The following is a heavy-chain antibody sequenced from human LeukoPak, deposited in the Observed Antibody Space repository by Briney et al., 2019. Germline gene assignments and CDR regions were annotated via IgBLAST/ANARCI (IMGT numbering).Heavy chain of an antibody. D-gene: IGHD3-9*01. Sequence: SGPTLVNPTQTLTLTCTFSGFSLSTNGVGVGWIRQPPGKALEWLALIYWNDDKRYSPSLKSRLTITKDTSKNQVVLTMTNMDPVDTATYYCAHSRSRRGSLRYFDFEYWGQGTLVTVSS. CDR3: AHSRSRRGSLRYFDFEY. CDR2: IYWNDDK. J-gene: IGHJ4*02. V-gene: IGHV2-5*01. CDR1: GFSLSTNGVG.